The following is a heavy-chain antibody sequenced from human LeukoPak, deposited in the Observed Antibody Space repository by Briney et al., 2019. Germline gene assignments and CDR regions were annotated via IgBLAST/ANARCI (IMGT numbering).Heavy chain of an antibody. Sequence: PSETLSLTCTVSGGSISSYYWSWIRQPAGKGLEWIGRIYTSGSTNYNPSLKSRVTMSVDTSKNQFSLKLISVTAADTAVYYCAREEGIFGVVIHDYWGQGTLVTVSS. J-gene: IGHJ4*02. CDR3: AREEGIFGVVIHDY. CDR2: IYTSGST. CDR1: GGSISSYY. V-gene: IGHV4-4*07. D-gene: IGHD3-3*01.